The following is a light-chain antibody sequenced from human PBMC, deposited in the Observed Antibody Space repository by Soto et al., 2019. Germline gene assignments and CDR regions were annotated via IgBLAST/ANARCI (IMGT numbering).Light chain of an antibody. Sequence: EIVLTQSPGTLSLSPGERASLSCSASQSVSSSYLAWYQQKPGQAPRLLIYDVSNRATGIPARFSGSGSGTDFTLTISSLEPEDFAVYYCQQRKSWPRTFGQGTKVDIK. CDR2: DVS. V-gene: IGKV3D-20*02. CDR1: QSVSSSY. CDR3: QQRKSWPRT. J-gene: IGKJ1*01.